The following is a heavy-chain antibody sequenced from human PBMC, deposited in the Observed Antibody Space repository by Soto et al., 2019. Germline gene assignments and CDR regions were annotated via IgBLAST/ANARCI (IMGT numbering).Heavy chain of an antibody. D-gene: IGHD5-18*01. V-gene: IGHV3-11*01. J-gene: IGHJ3*02. CDR1: GFTFSDYY. CDR3: ARETVNTAMVTPLGDALDT. CDR2: ISSSGSTI. Sequence: GGSLRLSCAASGFTFSDYYMSWIRQAPGKGLEWVSYISSSGSTIYYADSVKGRFTISRDNAKNSLYLQMNSLRAEDTAVYYCARETVNTAMVTPLGDALDTWGKGTMVTV.